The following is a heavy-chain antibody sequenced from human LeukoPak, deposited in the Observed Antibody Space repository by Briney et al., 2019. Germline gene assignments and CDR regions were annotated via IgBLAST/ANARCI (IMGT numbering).Heavy chain of an antibody. CDR1: GGTFSSSA. V-gene: IGHV1-69*04. CDR3: ARDQGLTAPPPYGLDV. J-gene: IGHJ6*02. CDR2: IIPVLNIT. D-gene: IGHD5-18*01. Sequence: SVKVSCKPSGGTFSSSAITWVRQALGQGLEWMGRIIPVLNITSYAQKFQGRVTITADTSTSTVYMELSSLRSEETAVYYCARDQGLTAPPPYGLDVWGQGTTVIVSS.